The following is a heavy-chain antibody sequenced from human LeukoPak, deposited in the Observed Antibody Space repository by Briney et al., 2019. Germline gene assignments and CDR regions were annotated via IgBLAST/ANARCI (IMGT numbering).Heavy chain of an antibody. D-gene: IGHD6-13*01. CDR1: GYTFIGYD. V-gene: IGHV1-8*01. J-gene: IGHJ4*02. CDR3: ARGEYSSSWYPLDY. CDR2: MKSNSGDT. Sequence: ASVKVPCKTSGYTFIGYDINWVRQAPGQGLEWMGWMKSNSGDTHFAQKFQGRLTMTRNTSISTAFMELSSLRSEDTAVYYCARGEYSSSWYPLDYWGQGSLVTVSS.